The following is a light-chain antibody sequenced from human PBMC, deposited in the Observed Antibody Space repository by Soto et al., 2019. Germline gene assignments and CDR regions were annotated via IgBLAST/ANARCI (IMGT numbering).Light chain of an antibody. J-gene: IGKJ1*01. CDR3: QQYNSYSGT. CDR2: GAS. Sequence: EIVLTQSPCTLSLSPWERSTLSFMASQSVSNNYLAWYQQKPGQAPRLLIYGASNRATGIPDRFSGSGSGTEFTLTISSLQPDDFATYYCQQYNSYSGTFGQGTKVDIK. V-gene: IGKV3-20*01. CDR1: QSVSNNY.